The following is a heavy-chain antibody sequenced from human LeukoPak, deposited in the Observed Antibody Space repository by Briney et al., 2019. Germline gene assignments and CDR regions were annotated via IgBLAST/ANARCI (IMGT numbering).Heavy chain of an antibody. D-gene: IGHD3-22*01. J-gene: IGHJ4*02. CDR2: IIPLIGAI. CDR1: GGAFSSYA. CDR3: VSVKGESGDYDRSHFDY. Sequence: SVKVSCKVSGGAFSSYAASWVRQAPGQGLEWVGGIIPLIGAIKFAQKFQGRVTLSADESTSTAYMDLKKLRSEDTGVYYCVSVKGESGDYDRSHFDYWGQGTLVTVSS. V-gene: IGHV1-69*01.